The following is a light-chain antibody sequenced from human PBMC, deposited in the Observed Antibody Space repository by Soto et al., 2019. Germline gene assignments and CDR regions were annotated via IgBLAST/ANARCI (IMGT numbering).Light chain of an antibody. J-gene: IGKJ1*01. CDR3: QQYYSYPPWT. V-gene: IGKV1-8*01. Sequence: AIRMTQSPSSLSASTGDRVTITCRASQGISSCLAWYQQKPGKAPKLLIYAASTLQSGVPSRFSGSGSGTDFTLTISCLQSEDFATYYCQQYYSYPPWTFGQGTKVDIK. CDR1: QGISSC. CDR2: AAS.